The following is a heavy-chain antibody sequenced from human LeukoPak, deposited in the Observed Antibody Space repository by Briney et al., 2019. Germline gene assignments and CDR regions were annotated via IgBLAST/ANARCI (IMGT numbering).Heavy chain of an antibody. CDR1: GGSISSSSYY. J-gene: IGHJ4*02. Sequence: PSETLSLTCTVSGGSISSSSYYWGWIRPPPGKGLEWIGSIFYSGSTYYNPSPKSRLTMSVDTSENQFSLKLGSVTAADTAVYYCARQGRLTAYTDYWGQGTLATVSS. V-gene: IGHV4-39*01. CDR2: IFYSGST. CDR3: ARQGRLTAYTDY. D-gene: IGHD2-21*02.